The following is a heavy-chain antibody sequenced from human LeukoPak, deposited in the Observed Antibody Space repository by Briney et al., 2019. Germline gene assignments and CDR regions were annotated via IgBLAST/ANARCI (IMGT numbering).Heavy chain of an antibody. V-gene: IGHV4-30-4*08. CDR3: AREGTVYYDFWSGYLDY. CDR1: GGSISSGDYY. Sequence: PSETLSLTCTVSGGSISSGDYYWSWIRQPPGKGLEWIGYIYYSGSTYYNPSLKSRVTTSVDTSKNQFSLKLSSVTAADTAVYYCAREGTVYYDFWSGYLDYWGQGTLVTVSS. CDR2: IYYSGST. J-gene: IGHJ4*02. D-gene: IGHD3-3*01.